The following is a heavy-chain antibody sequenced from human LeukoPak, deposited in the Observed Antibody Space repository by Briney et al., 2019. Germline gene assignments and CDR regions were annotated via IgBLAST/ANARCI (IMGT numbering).Heavy chain of an antibody. CDR3: ARTRGYSYGYTGYYYGMDV. Sequence: PGGSLRLSCAASRFTFSTYSMNWVRQAPGKGLEWVSYISSGSNTIYYADSVKGRFTISRDNAKNSLYLQMNSLRAEDTAVYYCARTRGYSYGYTGYYYGMDVWGQGTTVTVSS. V-gene: IGHV3-48*01. CDR1: RFTFSTYS. CDR2: ISSGSNTI. J-gene: IGHJ6*02. D-gene: IGHD5-18*01.